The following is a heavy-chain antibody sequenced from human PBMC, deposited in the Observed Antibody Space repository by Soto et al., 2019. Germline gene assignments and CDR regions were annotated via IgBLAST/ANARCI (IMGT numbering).Heavy chain of an antibody. Sequence: GGSLRLSRAASGFTFSSYAMSWVRQAPGKGLEWVSAISGSGGSTYYADSVKGRFTISRDNSKNTLYLQMNSLRAEDTAVYYCAKDPDYYDSSGYLDYWGQGTLVTVSS. D-gene: IGHD3-22*01. V-gene: IGHV3-23*01. CDR3: AKDPDYYDSSGYLDY. CDR2: ISGSGGST. CDR1: GFTFSSYA. J-gene: IGHJ4*02.